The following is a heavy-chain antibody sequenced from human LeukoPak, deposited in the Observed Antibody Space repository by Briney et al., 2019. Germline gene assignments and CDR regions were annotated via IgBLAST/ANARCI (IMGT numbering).Heavy chain of an antibody. D-gene: IGHD3-10*01. J-gene: IGHJ5*02. CDR3: GKKTDSGSNWFHP. V-gene: IGHV3-74*01. CDR2: INSAGSRI. CDR1: GVTFRKYW. Sequence: GRCLRLSCAASGVTFRKYWMNWVRQAPGKGLLLVSRINSAGSRISSADSVKGRLTISEVKAKNMMYQQIKCTRVEDMAVKYFGKKTDSGSNWFHPWGQGTLVTVSS.